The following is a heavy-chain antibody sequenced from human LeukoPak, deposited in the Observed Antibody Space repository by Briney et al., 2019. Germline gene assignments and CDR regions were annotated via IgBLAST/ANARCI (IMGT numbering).Heavy chain of an antibody. J-gene: IGHJ4*02. CDR2: MNPNSGNT. CDR1: GYTFTSYH. D-gene: IGHD3-9*01. V-gene: IGHV1-8*01. Sequence: ASVKVSCKASGYTFTSYHINWVRQATGQGLEWMGWMNPNSGNTGYAQKFQGRVTMTRNTSISTAYMELSSLRSEDTAVYYCARGAYYYDILTGYYYWGQGTLVTVSS. CDR3: ARGAYYYDILTGYYY.